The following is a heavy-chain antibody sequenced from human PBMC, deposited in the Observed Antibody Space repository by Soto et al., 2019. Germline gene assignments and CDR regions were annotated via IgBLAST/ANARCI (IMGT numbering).Heavy chain of an antibody. V-gene: IGHV1-3*01. CDR2: INAGNGNT. J-gene: IGHJ3*02. CDR1: GYTFTSYA. CDR3: ARVVYSGLYDAFDI. D-gene: IGHD2-15*01. Sequence: ASVKVSCTASGYTFTSYAMHWVRQAPGQRLEWMGWINAGNGNTKYSQKFQGRVTITRDTSASTAYMELSSLRSEDTAVYYCARVVYSGLYDAFDIWGQGTMVTVSS.